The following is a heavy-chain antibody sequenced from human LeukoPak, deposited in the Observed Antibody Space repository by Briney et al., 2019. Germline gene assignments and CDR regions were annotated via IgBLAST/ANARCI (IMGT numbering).Heavy chain of an antibody. D-gene: IGHD5-24*01. V-gene: IGHV4-59*01. J-gene: IGHJ5*02. Sequence: KPSETLSLTCTVSGGSIGSYYWSWIRQPPGKGLEWIGYIYNSGNSNYNPSLKSRVTISVDTSKNQFSLKLSSVTAADTAVYYCARDRLQLQSWGQGTLVTVSS. CDR1: GGSIGSYY. CDR3: ARDRLQLQS. CDR2: IYNSGNS.